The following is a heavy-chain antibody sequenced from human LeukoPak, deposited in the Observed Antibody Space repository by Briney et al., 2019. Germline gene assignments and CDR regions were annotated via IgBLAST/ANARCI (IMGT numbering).Heavy chain of an antibody. CDR1: GFTFNNFA. CDR3: AKSTVTTTAAYDI. J-gene: IGHJ3*02. CDR2: ITGTGST. D-gene: IGHD4-17*01. V-gene: IGHV3-23*01. Sequence: GGSLRLSCAASGFTFNNFAMNWVRQAPGKGLEWVSAITGTGSTYYADSVRGRFTISRDISTAILFLQMNSLRGEDTALYCCAKSTVTTTAAYDIWGRGTVVTISS.